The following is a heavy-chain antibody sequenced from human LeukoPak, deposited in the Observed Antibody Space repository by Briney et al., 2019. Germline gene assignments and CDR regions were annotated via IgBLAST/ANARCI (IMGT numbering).Heavy chain of an antibody. CDR3: ARLRRLAIFGVVITYYFDY. Sequence: PGGSLRLSCAASGFTFSSYWMSWVRQAPGKGLEWVANIKQDGSEKYYVDSVKGRFTISRDNAKNSLYLQMNSLRAEDTAVYYCARLRRLAIFGVVITYYFDYWGQGTLVTVSS. D-gene: IGHD3-3*01. J-gene: IGHJ4*02. V-gene: IGHV3-7*01. CDR1: GFTFSSYW. CDR2: IKQDGSEK.